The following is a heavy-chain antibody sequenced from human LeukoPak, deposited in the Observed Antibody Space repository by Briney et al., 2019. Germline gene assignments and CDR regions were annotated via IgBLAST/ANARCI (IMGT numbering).Heavy chain of an antibody. CDR3: ARDFLTRGGYYYFDY. CDR1: GYTFTSYG. CDR2: ISAYNGNT. D-gene: IGHD3-22*01. Sequence: GASVKVSCKASGYTFTSYGISWVRQAPGQGLEWMGWISAYNGNTNYAQKLQGRVTMTTDTSTSTAYMELRSLRSDDTAVYYCARDFLTRGGYYYFDYWGQGTLVTVSS. V-gene: IGHV1-18*01. J-gene: IGHJ4*02.